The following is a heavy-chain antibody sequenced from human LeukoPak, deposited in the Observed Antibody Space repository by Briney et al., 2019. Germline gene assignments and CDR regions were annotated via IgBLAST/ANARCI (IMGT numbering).Heavy chain of an antibody. Sequence: PSETLSLTCTVSGGSISTYYWSWIRRPPGKGLEWIGYIYYNGSTNYNPSLKSRVTISVDTSKNQFSLKLSSVTAADTAVYYCAKEWELGIDSWTGHTYTHFWGKGTTVFVSS. J-gene: IGHJ6*03. CDR3: AKEWELGIDSWTGHTYTHF. D-gene: IGHD3/OR15-3a*01. CDR1: GGSISTYY. CDR2: IYYNGST. V-gene: IGHV4-59*12.